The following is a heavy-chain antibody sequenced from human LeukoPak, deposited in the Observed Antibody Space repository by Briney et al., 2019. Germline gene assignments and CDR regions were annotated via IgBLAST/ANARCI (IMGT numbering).Heavy chain of an antibody. CDR2: IDHRGSS. Sequence: SETLSLTCALHGESFSAYFWSWIRQVPGKGLEWIGEIDHRGSSNYNPPLKSRATISVDTSKNHFSLSLTSVTAADTAVYYCATRSSTLAAARCFDDWGQGTVVTVSS. CDR1: GESFSAYF. J-gene: IGHJ4*03. V-gene: IGHV4-34*01. D-gene: IGHD6-6*01. CDR3: ATRSSTLAAARCFDD.